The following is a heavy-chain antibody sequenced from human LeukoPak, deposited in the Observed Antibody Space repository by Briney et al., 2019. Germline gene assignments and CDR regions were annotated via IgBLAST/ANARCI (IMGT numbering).Heavy chain of an antibody. CDR3: AREHDPRTGSWFDH. V-gene: IGHV4-59*01. CDR2: IYYSGSS. Sequence: SETLSLTCTVSGGSISSYYWSWLRQPPGKGLEWIGYIYYSGSSNYNPSLKSRVTISVDTSKNQFSLKLSSVTAADTAVYYCAREHDPRTGSWFDHWGQGTLVTVSS. J-gene: IGHJ5*02. D-gene: IGHD7-27*01. CDR1: GGSISSYY.